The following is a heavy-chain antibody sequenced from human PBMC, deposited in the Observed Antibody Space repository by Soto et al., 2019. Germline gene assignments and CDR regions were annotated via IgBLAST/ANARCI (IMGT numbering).Heavy chain of an antibody. Sequence: VASVKVSCKASGYTFTSYGISWVRQAPGQGLEWMGWISAYNGNTNYAQKLQGRVTMTTDTSTSTAYMELRSLRSDDTAVYYCARVFYSYGYVLYYFDYWGQGTLVTVSS. D-gene: IGHD5-18*01. CDR2: ISAYNGNT. V-gene: IGHV1-18*01. CDR3: ARVFYSYGYVLYYFDY. CDR1: GYTFTSYG. J-gene: IGHJ4*02.